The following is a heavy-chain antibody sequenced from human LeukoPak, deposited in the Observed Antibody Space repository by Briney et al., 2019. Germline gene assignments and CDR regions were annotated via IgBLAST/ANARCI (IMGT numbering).Heavy chain of an antibody. V-gene: IGHV3-15*01. CDR1: GFTFSNAW. D-gene: IGHD3-3*01. J-gene: IGHJ4*02. CDR2: IKSKTDGGTT. CDR3: TTDLKRSWNVLRFLEWLSPFDY. Sequence: GGSLRLSCAASGFTFSNAWMSWVRQAPGTGLEWVGRIKSKTDGGTTDYAAPLKGRCTISRDDSKNTLYLQMNSLKTEDTAVYYCTTDLKRSWNVLRFLEWLSPFDYWGQGTLVTVSS.